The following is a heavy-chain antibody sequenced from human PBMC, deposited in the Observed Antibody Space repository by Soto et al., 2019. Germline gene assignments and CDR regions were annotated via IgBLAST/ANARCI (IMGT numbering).Heavy chain of an antibody. D-gene: IGHD3-22*01. CDR3: ARDPRSGWAHDAFDV. CDR1: GGAFSTSD. Sequence: QVHLVQSGAEVKMPGSSVRVSCASSGGAFSTSDIGWVRQAPGQGLEWMGGIIPVFGAANYAQKFKGRVTITADESTRTAYLEMSSLEPEATATYDCARDPRSGWAHDAFDVWCPATAIIVSS. J-gene: IGHJ3*01. V-gene: IGHV1-69*01. CDR2: IIPVFGAA.